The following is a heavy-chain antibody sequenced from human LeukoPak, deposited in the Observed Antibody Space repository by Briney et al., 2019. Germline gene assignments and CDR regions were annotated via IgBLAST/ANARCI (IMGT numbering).Heavy chain of an antibody. CDR2: ISSSGSTI. CDR1: GFTFSDYY. D-gene: IGHD2-2*01. J-gene: IGHJ6*03. V-gene: IGHV3-11*01. CDR3: ARGGYCSSTSCRTPYYYYYMDV. Sequence: GGSLRLSCAASGFTFSDYYMSWIRQAPGKGLEWVSYISSSGSTIYYADSVKGRFTISRDNAKNSLYLQMNSLRAGDTAVYYCARGGYCSSTSCRTPYYYYYMDVWGKGTTVTVSS.